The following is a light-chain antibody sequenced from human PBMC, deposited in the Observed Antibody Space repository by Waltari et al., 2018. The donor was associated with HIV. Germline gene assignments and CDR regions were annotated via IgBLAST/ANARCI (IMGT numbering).Light chain of an antibody. CDR2: EDI. V-gene: IGLV3-10*01. CDR1: ALPKKY. Sequence: SYELTQPPSVSVSPGQTARITCPGDALPKKYAYWYQQKSGQGPVLVIYEDIKRPPGIPERFSGSSSGTMATLTISGAQVEDEADYYCYSTDRSSTHNVFGGGTKLTVL. J-gene: IGLJ3*02. CDR3: YSTDRSSTHNV.